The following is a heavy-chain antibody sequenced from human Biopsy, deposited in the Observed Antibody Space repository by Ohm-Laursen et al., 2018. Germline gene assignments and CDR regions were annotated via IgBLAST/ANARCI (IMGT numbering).Heavy chain of an antibody. J-gene: IGHJ1*01. D-gene: IGHD3-9*01. CDR3: ATKLTGYFHH. CDR1: GGTFSNYG. Sequence: SSVKVSCKVPGGTFSNYGVNWVRQAPGQGLEWLGGNIPILGTGNYAQKFQDRVTVAADASTSTATMELRSLRSDDTAVYYCATKLTGYFHHWGQGTLVTVSS. CDR2: NIPILGTG. V-gene: IGHV1-69*01.